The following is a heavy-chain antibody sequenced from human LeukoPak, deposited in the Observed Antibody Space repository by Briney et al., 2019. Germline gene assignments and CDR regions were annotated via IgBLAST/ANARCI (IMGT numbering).Heavy chain of an antibody. D-gene: IGHD6-13*01. CDR1: HGSISSYS. V-gene: IGHV4-59*01. CDR2: MYNSGST. J-gene: IGHJ5*02. CDR3: ARGCSAGTPHNWFDP. Sequence: SETLSLTCTVSHGSISSYSWSWIRQTPEKGPEWIGYMYNSGSTNYNPSLKSRVTISVDTSKNQFSLKLSSVTAADTAVYYCARGCSAGTPHNWFDPWGQGTLVTVSS.